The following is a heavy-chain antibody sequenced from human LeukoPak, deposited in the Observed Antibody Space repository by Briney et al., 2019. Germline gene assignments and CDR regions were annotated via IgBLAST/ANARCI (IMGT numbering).Heavy chain of an antibody. J-gene: IGHJ1*01. V-gene: IGHV3-13*04. D-gene: IGHD1-1*01. CDR1: GFPFSTYD. CDR2: IGITGDT. Sequence: GGSLRISCAGSGFPFSTYDMHWVRQAPGKGLEWVSAIGITGDTYYPDSVKGRFTVSRDNAKNSLYLQMSGLTAGDTAVYYCARPPGISSLSSSLQHWGQGSLVTVSS. CDR3: ARPPGISSLSSSLQH.